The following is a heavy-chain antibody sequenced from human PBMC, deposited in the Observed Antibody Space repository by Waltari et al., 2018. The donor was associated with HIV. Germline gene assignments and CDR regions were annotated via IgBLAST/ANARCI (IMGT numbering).Heavy chain of an antibody. J-gene: IGHJ5*02. CDR2: ISAYNGNT. V-gene: IGHV1-18*01. CDR3: ARVSYYGSGSWFDP. D-gene: IGHD3-10*01. CDR1: GYTFTSNG. Sequence: QVQLVQSGAEVKKPGASVKVSCKASGYTFTSNGISGVQKPPEQGLEWLGWISAYNGNTNYAQKLQGRITMTTDTSTSTAYMELRSLRSDDTAVYYCARVSYYGSGSWFDPWGQGTLVTVSS.